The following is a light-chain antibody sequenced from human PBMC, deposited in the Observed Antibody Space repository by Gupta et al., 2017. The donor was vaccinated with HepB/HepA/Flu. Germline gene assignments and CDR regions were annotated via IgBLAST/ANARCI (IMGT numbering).Light chain of an antibody. CDR3: QQSFSSPRT. J-gene: IGKJ1*01. V-gene: IGKV1-39*01. CDR1: QSVGTY. Sequence: IQMTQSPSSLSASVGDTITITCRASQSVGTYLNWYQQKVGQAPTLLLHGASSLHSGVPSRFSGSGSGTDFTLTITNLQANDSAGYFCQQSFSSPRTFGQGTKVE. CDR2: GAS.